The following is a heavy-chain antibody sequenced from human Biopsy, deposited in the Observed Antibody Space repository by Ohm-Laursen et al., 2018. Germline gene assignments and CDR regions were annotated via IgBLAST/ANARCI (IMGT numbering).Heavy chain of an antibody. J-gene: IGHJ4*02. Sequence: SSVKASCKASGYTFTSYGISWVRQAPGQGLEWMGWISPYNGDTDYAQKLQGRVTMTTDTSTSTAYMDLRSLRSDDTAVYYCARDRWPHVTLLGLVVFDFWGQGTLVIVSS. CDR1: GYTFTSYG. CDR3: ARDRWPHVTLLGLVVFDF. CDR2: ISPYNGDT. D-gene: IGHD3-3*01. V-gene: IGHV1-18*01.